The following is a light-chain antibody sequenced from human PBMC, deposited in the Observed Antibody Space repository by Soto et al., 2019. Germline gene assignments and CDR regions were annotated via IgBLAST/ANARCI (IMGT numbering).Light chain of an antibody. Sequence: DIQMTQSPSSLSASVGDRVTITCRASQSISRYLNWYQQKPGQAPKLLIYGASTLQSGVPSRLSGSGSGTDFTLTSTSLQPGDFATYYCQQSYSTPRTFGQGTKVEIK. CDR3: QQSYSTPRT. CDR2: GAS. CDR1: QSISRY. V-gene: IGKV1-39*01. J-gene: IGKJ1*01.